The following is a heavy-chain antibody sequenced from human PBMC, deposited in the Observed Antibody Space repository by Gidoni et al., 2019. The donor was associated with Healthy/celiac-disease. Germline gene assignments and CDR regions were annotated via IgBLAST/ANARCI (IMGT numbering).Heavy chain of an antibody. D-gene: IGHD3-22*01. CDR2: IRGSGGST. CDR1: GFTFSSYA. V-gene: IGHV3-23*01. Sequence: EVQLLASGGGLVQPGGSLRLSCAASGFTFSSYAMRWVRQAPGKGLEWVSAIRGSGGSTYYADSVKGRFTISRDNSKNTLYLQMNSLRAEDTAVYYCAKGGGITMIVVVITYFDYWGQGTLVTVSS. CDR3: AKGGGITMIVVVITYFDY. J-gene: IGHJ4*02.